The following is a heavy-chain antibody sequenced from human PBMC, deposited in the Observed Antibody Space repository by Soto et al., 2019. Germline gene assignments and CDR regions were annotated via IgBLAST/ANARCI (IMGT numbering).Heavy chain of an antibody. J-gene: IGHJ3*02. CDR2: ISPNSGGT. CDR1: GYTFTTYY. Sequence: ASVKVSCKASGYTFTTYYMHWVRQAPGQGLEWMGWISPNSGGTNYAQKFQGRVTLTRDTSISTAYMELSRLRSDDTAVYYCAREIEYSKTYSRRSALDIWGRGTLVTVSS. CDR3: AREIEYSKTYSRRSALDI. V-gene: IGHV1-2*02. D-gene: IGHD5-12*01.